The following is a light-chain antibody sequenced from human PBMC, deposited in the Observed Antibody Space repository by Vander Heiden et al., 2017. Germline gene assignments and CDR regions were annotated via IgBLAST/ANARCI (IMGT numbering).Light chain of an antibody. CDR1: QSIGRF. CDR3: RQTDDNPWT. J-gene: IGKJ1*01. CDR2: VTS. Sequence: DIQLTQSPSSLSASVGDRLTITCRASQSIGRFLSWYQQRPGKAPNLLIYVTSTLHSGVPSRFSGSGSGTDFTLTISRLQPEDFATYFCRQTDDNPWTFGQRTKVEIK. V-gene: IGKV1-39*01.